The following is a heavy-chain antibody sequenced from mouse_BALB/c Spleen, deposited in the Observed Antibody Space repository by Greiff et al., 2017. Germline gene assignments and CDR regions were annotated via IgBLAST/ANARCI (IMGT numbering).Heavy chain of an antibody. CDR2: ISNGGGST. D-gene: IGHD1-2*01. CDR3: ARGGRLRPFAY. V-gene: IGHV5-12-2*01. J-gene: IGHJ3*01. CDR1: GFTFSSYT. Sequence: EVKLVESGGGLVQPGGSLKLSCAASGFTFSSYTMSWVRQTPEKRLEWVAYISNGGGSTYYPDTVKGRFTISRDNAKNNLYLQMSSLKSEDTAMYYCARGGRLRPFAYWGQGTLVTVSA.